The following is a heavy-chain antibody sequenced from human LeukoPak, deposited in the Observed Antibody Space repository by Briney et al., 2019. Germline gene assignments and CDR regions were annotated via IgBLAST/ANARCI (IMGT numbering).Heavy chain of an antibody. CDR3: ARDWYHAIDY. J-gene: IGHJ4*02. CDR2: ITSDGTSI. Sequence: GGSLRLSCAASGFTVSSNYMSWVRQAPGKGLEWVARITSDGTSISYAESVKGRFTISRDNAKNTLYLQMNSLRVDDTAIYYCARDWYHAIDYWGQGTLVTVSS. CDR1: GFTVSSNY. D-gene: IGHD2-2*01. V-gene: IGHV3-74*03.